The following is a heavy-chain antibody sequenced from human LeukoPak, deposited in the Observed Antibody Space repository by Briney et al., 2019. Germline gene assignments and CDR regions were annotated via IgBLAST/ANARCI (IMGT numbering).Heavy chain of an antibody. CDR1: GGSFIGFH. V-gene: IGHV4-34*01. J-gene: IGHJ5*02. D-gene: IGHD3-10*01. CDR3: ARGVRGVIRRFDP. CDR2: INHSGST. Sequence: PSETLSLTCAVYGGSFIGFHWNWIRQPPGKGLEWIGDINHSGSTNYNPSLTSRVTISVDPSKNQFSLNLSSVTAADTAVYYCARGVRGVIRRFDPWGQGTLVTVSS.